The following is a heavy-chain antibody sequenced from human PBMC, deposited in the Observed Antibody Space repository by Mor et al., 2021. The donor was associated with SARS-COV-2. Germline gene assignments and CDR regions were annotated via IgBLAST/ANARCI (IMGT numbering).Heavy chain of an antibody. D-gene: IGHD6-13*01. CDR3: ARENIAAAGRFDD. J-gene: IGHJ4*02. V-gene: IGHV4-4*02. Sequence: YNPSLKSRVTISVDKSKNQFSLKLSSVTAADTAVYYCARENIAAAGRFDDWGQGTLVTVSS.